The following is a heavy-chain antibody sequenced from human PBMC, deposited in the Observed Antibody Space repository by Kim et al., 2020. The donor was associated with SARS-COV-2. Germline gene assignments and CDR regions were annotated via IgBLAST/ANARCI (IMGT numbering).Heavy chain of an antibody. Sequence: GGSLRLSCAASGFTFSSYGMHWVRQAPGKGLEWVAVISYDGSNKYYADSVKGRFTISRDNSKNTLYLQMNSLRAEDTAVYYCAKDNEYLDYWGQGTLVTVSS. J-gene: IGHJ4*02. V-gene: IGHV3-30*18. D-gene: IGHD6-6*01. CDR3: AKDNEYLDY. CDR1: GFTFSSYG. CDR2: ISYDGSNK.